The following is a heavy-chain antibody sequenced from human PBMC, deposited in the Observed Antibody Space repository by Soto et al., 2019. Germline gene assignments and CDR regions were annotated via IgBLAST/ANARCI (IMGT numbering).Heavy chain of an antibody. V-gene: IGHV3-23*01. D-gene: IGHD2-15*01. J-gene: IGHJ4*02. CDR3: AKVSGGSWAFFDS. CDR1: GFTFRDFA. CDR2: IIAGGGTS. Sequence: EEQLLESGGGLVQPGGSLRLSCTASGFTFRDFAMTWVRQAPGKGLEWVSTIIAGGGTSYYADSLRGRFTISRDNSKNTRYLQMNSLRVEDTAVFFCAKVSGGSWAFFDSWGQGTLVTVSS.